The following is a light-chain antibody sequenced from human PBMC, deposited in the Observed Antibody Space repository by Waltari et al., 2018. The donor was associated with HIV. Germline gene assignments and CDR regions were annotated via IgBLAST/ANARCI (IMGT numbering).Light chain of an antibody. J-gene: IGLJ2*01. CDR3: QVWDSSSVVV. Sequence: SYVLTQPPSVSVAPGTTARITCGGHNIGNTNVHGYQQKPGQAPVLVIYYDSDRPSGIPERFSGSNSGNTATLTISRVEAGDEADYHCQVWDSSSVVVFGGGTKLTVL. CDR2: YDS. V-gene: IGLV3-21*01. CDR1: NIGNTN.